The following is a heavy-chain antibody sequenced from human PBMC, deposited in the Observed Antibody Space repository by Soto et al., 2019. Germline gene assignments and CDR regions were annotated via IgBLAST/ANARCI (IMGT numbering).Heavy chain of an antibody. J-gene: IGHJ5*02. D-gene: IGHD2-21*01. Sequence: SETLSLTCSVSGSSMTTYYWHWIRQAPGKGLEWIGFIYNSGRGSTGSNPSLSSRLTISLETSKSQFSLRLSSVTAADTAVYYCARLGAYYQSLDPWGPGTLVTVSS. CDR3: ARLGAYYQSLDP. V-gene: IGHV4-59*08. CDR1: GSSMTTYY. CDR2: IYNSGRGST.